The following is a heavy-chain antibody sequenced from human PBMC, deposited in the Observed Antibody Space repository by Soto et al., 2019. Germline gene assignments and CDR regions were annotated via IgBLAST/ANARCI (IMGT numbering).Heavy chain of an antibody. V-gene: IGHV4-34*01. J-gene: IGHJ5*02. CDR2: INHSGST. Sequence: SSETLSLTCAVYGGSFSGYYWSWIRQPPGKGLEWIGEINHSGSTNYNPSLKSRVTISVDTSKNQFSLKLSSVTAADTAVYYCARREFTMIVVVTGPWGQGTLVTVSS. D-gene: IGHD3-22*01. CDR1: GGSFSGYY. CDR3: ARREFTMIVVVTGP.